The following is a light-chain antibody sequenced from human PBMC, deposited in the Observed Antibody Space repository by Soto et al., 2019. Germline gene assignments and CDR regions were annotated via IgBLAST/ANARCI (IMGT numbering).Light chain of an antibody. CDR2: GIS. CDR1: HTISSSY. V-gene: IGKV3-20*01. CDR3: QQYVTSSPRT. J-gene: IGKJ1*01. Sequence: EVVLTQSPGTLSLSPWDRATLSCRASHTISSSYLAWYQQKPGQAPRLLMYGISRRATGIPDRFSGSGSGTDFTLTITRLEPEDFAVYYCQQYVTSSPRTFGQGTKVDIK.